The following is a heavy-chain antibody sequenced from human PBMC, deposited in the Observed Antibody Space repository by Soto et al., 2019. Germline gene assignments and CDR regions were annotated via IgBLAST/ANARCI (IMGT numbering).Heavy chain of an antibody. V-gene: IGHV4-31*03. D-gene: IGHD2-2*01. CDR3: ARTYCINTSCYNDAFDI. CDR2: TYNSGST. J-gene: IGHJ3*02. Sequence: SETLSLTCTVSGGSITSGGYFWSWIRQHPGKGLEWIGFTYNSGSTLYNPALKSRVTILVDTSKNQLSLKLSSVTAADTAVYYCARTYCINTSCYNDAFDIWGQGTMVTVSS. CDR1: GGSITSGGYF.